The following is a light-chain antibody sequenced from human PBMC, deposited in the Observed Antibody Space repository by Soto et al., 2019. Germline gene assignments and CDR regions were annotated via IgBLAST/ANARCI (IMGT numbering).Light chain of an antibody. CDR3: ETCDSNSHVV. V-gene: IGLV4-60*02. Sequence: QSVLTQSSSASASLGSSVKLTCTLSSGHITYIIAWHQQQPGKAHRYLMMLEGSGNYNKGSGVPDRFSGSSYGADRYLTISNHQFEDEADYYCETCDSNSHVVLGGGTKRTV. J-gene: IGLJ2*01. CDR2: LEGSGNY. CDR1: SGHITYI.